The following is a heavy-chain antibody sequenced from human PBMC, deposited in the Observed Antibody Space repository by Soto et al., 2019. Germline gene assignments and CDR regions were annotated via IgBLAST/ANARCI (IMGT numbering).Heavy chain of an antibody. V-gene: IGHV4-31*03. D-gene: IGHD2-2*01. CDR2: IYYSGST. CDR1: GGSISSGGYY. J-gene: IGHJ4*02. Sequence: SETLSLTCTVSGGSISSGGYYWSWIRQHPGKGLEWIGYIYYSGSTYYNPSLKSRVTISVDTSKNQFSLKLSSVTAADTAGYYCVCGAIVVVPAAMTAVAGSFDYWGQGTLVTVSS. CDR3: VCGAIVVVPAAMTAVAGSFDY.